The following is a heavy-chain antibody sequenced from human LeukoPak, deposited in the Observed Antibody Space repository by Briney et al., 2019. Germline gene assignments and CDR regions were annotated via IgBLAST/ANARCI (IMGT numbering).Heavy chain of an antibody. CDR2: ISSSSSTI. CDR3: AKSGYNRFDY. J-gene: IGHJ4*02. D-gene: IGHD5-24*01. Sequence: GGSLRLSCAASGFTFSSYSMNWVRQAPGKGLEWVSYISSSSSTIYYADSVKGRFTISRDNSKSTLYLQMISLRAEDTAVYYCAKSGYNRFDYWGQGTLVTVSS. CDR1: GFTFSSYS. V-gene: IGHV3-48*01.